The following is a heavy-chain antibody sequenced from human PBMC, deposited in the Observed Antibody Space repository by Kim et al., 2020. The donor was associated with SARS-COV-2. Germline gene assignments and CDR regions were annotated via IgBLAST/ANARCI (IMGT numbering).Heavy chain of an antibody. CDR3: ARGAEISSSWYGGLYYYGMDV. J-gene: IGHJ6*02. Sequence: SETLSLTCTVSGGSISSGGYYWSWIRQHPGKGLEWIGYIYYSGSTYYNPSLKSRVTISVDTSKNQFSPKLSSVTAADTAVYYCARGAEISSSWYGGLYYYGMDVWGQGTTVTVSS. V-gene: IGHV4-31*03. D-gene: IGHD6-13*01. CDR2: IYYSGST. CDR1: GGSISSGGYY.